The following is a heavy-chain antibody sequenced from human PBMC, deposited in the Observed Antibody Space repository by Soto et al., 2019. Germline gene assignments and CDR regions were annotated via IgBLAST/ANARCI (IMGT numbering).Heavy chain of an antibody. V-gene: IGHV1-18*04. J-gene: IGHJ3*01. CDR3: ARDLYNYGRSGWDDAFDV. CDR1: GYTFSSYG. CDR2: ISPYNGDT. Sequence: QVQLVQSGAEVRKPGASVKVSCKATGYTFSSYGISWVRQAPGQGLEWMGWISPYNGDTNYAQKLQGRVTMTTDTSTSTAYMELRSLRSDDTAVYYGARDLYNYGRSGWDDAFDVWSQGTMVTVSS. D-gene: IGHD3-22*01.